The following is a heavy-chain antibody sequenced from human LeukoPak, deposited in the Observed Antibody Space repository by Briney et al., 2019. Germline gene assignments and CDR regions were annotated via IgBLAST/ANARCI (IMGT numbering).Heavy chain of an antibody. CDR3: ARDRMGPYYYYMDV. V-gene: IGHV1-2*02. CDR2: INPNSGGT. J-gene: IGHJ6*03. CDR1: GYTFTGYY. Sequence: GASVKVSCKASGYTFTGYYMHWVRQAPGQGLEWMGWINPNSGGTNYAQKFQGRVTMTRDTSISTAYMELSRLRSDDTAVYYCARDRMGPYYYYMDVWGKGTTVTVSS. D-gene: IGHD1-26*01.